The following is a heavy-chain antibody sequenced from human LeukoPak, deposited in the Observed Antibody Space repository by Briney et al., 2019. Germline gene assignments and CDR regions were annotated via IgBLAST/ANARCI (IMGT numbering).Heavy chain of an antibody. CDR1: GGSFSGYY. Sequence: SETLSLTCAVYGGSFSGYYWSWIRQPPGKGLEWIGEINHSGSTNYNPSLKSRVTISVDTSKNQFSLKLSSVTAADTAVYYCARFGWDLGALYYWGQGTLVTVSS. D-gene: IGHD3-16*01. CDR2: INHSGST. V-gene: IGHV4-34*01. J-gene: IGHJ4*02. CDR3: ARFGWDLGALYY.